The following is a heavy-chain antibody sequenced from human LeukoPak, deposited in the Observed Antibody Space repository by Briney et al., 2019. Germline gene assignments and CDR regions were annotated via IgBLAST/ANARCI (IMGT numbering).Heavy chain of an antibody. CDR2: INHSGST. J-gene: IGHJ4*02. D-gene: IGHD6-19*01. CDR3: VTTASAVADSDY. Sequence: SETLSLTCAVYGGSFSGYYWSWIRQPPGKGLEWIGEINHSGSTNYNPSLKSRVTISVGTSKNQFSLKLSSVTAADTAVYYCVTTASAVADSDYWGQGTLVTVSS. V-gene: IGHV4-34*01. CDR1: GGSFSGYY.